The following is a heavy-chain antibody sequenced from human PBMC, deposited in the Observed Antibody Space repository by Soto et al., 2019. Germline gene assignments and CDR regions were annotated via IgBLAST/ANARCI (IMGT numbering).Heavy chain of an antibody. D-gene: IGHD2-15*01. J-gene: IGHJ4*02. CDR1: GGSFSGYY. CDR2: INHSGSS. CDR3: ASGISLIVEVHRDAPDKYYFDS. Sequence: SETRSRTCAVYGGSFSGYYWTWIRHSPGKGPEWFGEINHSGSSTSNPSLKSRVTISVDTAKNQFSLKLRSVTAADTAAYYCASGISLIVEVHRDAPDKYYFDSWSQGTLVTVSS. V-gene: IGHV4-34*01.